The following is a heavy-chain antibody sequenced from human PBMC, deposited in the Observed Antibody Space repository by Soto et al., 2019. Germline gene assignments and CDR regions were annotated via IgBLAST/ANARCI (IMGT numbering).Heavy chain of an antibody. J-gene: IGHJ6*02. D-gene: IGHD4-17*01. CDR3: ARVFGVDYGDKKLYYYYGMDV. CDR1: GGTFSSYA. Sequence: QVQLVQSGAEVKKPGSSVKVSCNASGGTFSSYAISWVRQAPGQGLEWMGGIIPIFGTANYAQKFQGRVTITADESTSTAYMELSSLRSEDTAVYYCARVFGVDYGDKKLYYYYGMDVWGQGTTVTVSS. CDR2: IIPIFGTA. V-gene: IGHV1-69*01.